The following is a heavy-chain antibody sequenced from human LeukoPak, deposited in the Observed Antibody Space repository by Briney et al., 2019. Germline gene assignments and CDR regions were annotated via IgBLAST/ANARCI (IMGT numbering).Heavy chain of an antibody. CDR1: GFTFSSYA. J-gene: IGHJ5*02. D-gene: IGHD2-15*01. CDR3: AREACSGGSCFGWFDP. CDR2: ISYDGSNK. V-gene: IGHV3-30-3*01. Sequence: PGGSLRLSCAASGFTFSSYAMHWVRQAPGKGLEWVAVISYDGSNKYYADSVKGRFTISRDNSKNTLYLQMNSLRAEDTAVYYCAREACSGGSCFGWFDPWGQGTLVTVSS.